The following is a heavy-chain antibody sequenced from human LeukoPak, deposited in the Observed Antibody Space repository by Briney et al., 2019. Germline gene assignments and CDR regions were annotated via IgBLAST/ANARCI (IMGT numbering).Heavy chain of an antibody. D-gene: IGHD6-13*01. CDR1: GGSISSYY. Sequence: SETLSLTCTVSGGSISSYYWSWIRQPPGKGLEWIGSIYYDGSTYYYPSLKSRVTISADTSKKQFSLKLSSVTAADTAVYYCARESKDSSSGFFGYWGQGTLVTVSS. CDR3: ARESKDSSSGFFGY. V-gene: IGHV4-39*07. CDR2: IYYDGST. J-gene: IGHJ4*02.